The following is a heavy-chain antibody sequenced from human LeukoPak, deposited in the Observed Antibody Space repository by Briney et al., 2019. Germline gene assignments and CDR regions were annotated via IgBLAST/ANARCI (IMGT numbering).Heavy chain of an antibody. CDR1: GFTVSGKY. J-gene: IGHJ4*02. CDR3: ARGPPACSTNCYGYLDY. V-gene: IGHV3-53*01. CDR2: IYSSGDT. D-gene: IGHD2-2*01. Sequence: GGSLRLSCAASGFTVSGKYMSWVRQAPGEGLEWISLIYSSGDTYYPDSVRGRFTISRDTSKNTLYLQMNSLRAEDTAVYYCARGPPACSTNCYGYLDYWGQGTLVTVSS.